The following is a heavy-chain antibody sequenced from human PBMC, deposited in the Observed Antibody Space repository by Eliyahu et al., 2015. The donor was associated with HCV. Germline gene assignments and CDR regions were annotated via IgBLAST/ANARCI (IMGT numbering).Heavy chain of an antibody. CDR3: ARAFDYSENYGGGY. J-gene: IGHJ4*02. CDR2: INPYNGDT. Sequence: QVQLVQSGAEVKKPGASVKVSCKASEYTFTAYYLHWVRQAPGQGLEWMGWINPYNGDTKYTQKFQGRVTMTRDTSISTAYMELSRLRSDDTALYYCARAFDYSENYGGGYWGQGTLVTVSS. V-gene: IGHV1-2*02. CDR1: EYTFTAYY. D-gene: IGHD4/OR15-4a*01.